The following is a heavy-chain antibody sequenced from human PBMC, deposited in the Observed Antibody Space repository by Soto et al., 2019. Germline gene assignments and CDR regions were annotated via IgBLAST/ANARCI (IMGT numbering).Heavy chain of an antibody. CDR2: IYYSGST. CDR3: ARLGPAYYYDSSGARFDP. J-gene: IGHJ5*02. Sequence: SETLSLTCTVSGGSISSYCWSWIRQPPGKGLEWIGYIYYSGSTNYNPSLKSRVTISVDTSKNQFSLKLSSVTAADTAVYYCARLGPAYYYDSSGARFDPWGQGTLVTVSS. D-gene: IGHD3-22*01. CDR1: GGSISSYC. V-gene: IGHV4-59*08.